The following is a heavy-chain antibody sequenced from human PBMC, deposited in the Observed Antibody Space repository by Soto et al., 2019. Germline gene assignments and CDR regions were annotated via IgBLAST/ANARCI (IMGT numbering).Heavy chain of an antibody. J-gene: IGHJ5*01. D-gene: IGHD3-3*01. CDR2: VSFDGSHK. CDR1: GFNFSSYA. V-gene: IGHV3-30*18. CDR3: AKLGDAVSGYFDF. Sequence: GGSLRLSCAASGFNFSSYAIHWVRQATGKGLERVADVSFDGSHKTYAAPVRGRFTISRDNSKKTVYLQMNSLRAEDTALYYWAKLGDAVSGYFDFWGQGTQVTVSS.